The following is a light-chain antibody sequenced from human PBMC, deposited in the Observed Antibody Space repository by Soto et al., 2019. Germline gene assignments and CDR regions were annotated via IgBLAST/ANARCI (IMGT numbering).Light chain of an antibody. Sequence: QSALTQPASVSGSPEQSSTISCTGTSNDVGRYNLVSWYQQHPGKAPKVMIYEATKRPSGVSNRFSGSKSVNTASLTISGLQAEDEADYYCCAYAGSGTVVFGGGTKLTVL. V-gene: IGLV2-23*01. CDR2: EAT. J-gene: IGLJ3*02. CDR1: SNDVGRYNL. CDR3: CAYAGSGTVV.